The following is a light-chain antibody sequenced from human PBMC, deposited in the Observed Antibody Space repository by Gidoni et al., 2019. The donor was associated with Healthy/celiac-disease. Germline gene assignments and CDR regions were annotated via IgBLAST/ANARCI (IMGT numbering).Light chain of an antibody. Sequence: QAALTQPRSVSGSPGQSVTLSCTCTSSDVGVYNYVSWYPQHPGKAPKLMIYYVSKRPSGVPDLFSGSKSFNTASLTISGLQAADEAYYYCCSYAGSYTFVFGGGTKLTVL. J-gene: IGLJ2*01. CDR3: CSYAGSYTFV. CDR1: SSDVGVYNY. V-gene: IGLV2-11*01. CDR2: YVS.